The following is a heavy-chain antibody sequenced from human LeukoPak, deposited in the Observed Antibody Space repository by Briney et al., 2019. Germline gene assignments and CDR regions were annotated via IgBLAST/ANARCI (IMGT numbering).Heavy chain of an antibody. D-gene: IGHD2-8*01. Sequence: SETLSLTCTVSGGSISSSSYYWGWIRQPPGKGLEWIGRIYYSGSTYYNPSLKSRVTISVDTSKNQFSLKLSSVTATDTSVYDCATLMLYRGGMDYWGQGTLVTVSS. J-gene: IGHJ4*01. CDR3: ATLMLYRGGMDY. CDR2: IYYSGST. V-gene: IGHV4-39*01. CDR1: GGSISSSSYY.